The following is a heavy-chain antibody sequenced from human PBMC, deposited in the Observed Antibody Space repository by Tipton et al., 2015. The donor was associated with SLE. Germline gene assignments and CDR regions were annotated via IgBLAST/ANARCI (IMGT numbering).Heavy chain of an antibody. CDR1: GGSISSGDYY. D-gene: IGHD5-18*01. CDR3: ARVDTPMDFDY. Sequence: TLSLTCTVSGGSISSGDYYWSWIRQHPGRGLEWIGYIYYSGSTYYNPSLKSRVTISVDTSKNQFSLKLSSVTAADTAVYYCARVDTPMDFDYWGQGTLVIVSS. J-gene: IGHJ4*02. V-gene: IGHV4-31*03. CDR2: IYYSGST.